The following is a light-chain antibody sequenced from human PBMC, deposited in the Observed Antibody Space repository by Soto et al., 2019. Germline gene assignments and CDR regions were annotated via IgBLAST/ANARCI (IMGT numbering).Light chain of an antibody. CDR2: SNN. CDR3: AAWDDSLNGLVV. V-gene: IGLV1-44*01. Sequence: QSVLTQPPSASGTPGQRGTISCSGSSSNIGSNNVNWYQQLPGTAPKLLIYSNNQRPSGVPDRFAGSKSGTSASLAISGLPSDDEADYYCAAWDDSLNGLVVFGGGTKLTVL. J-gene: IGLJ2*01. CDR1: SSNIGSNN.